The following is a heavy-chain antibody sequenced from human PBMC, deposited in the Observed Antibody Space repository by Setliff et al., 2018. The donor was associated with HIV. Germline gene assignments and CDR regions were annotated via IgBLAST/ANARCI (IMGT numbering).Heavy chain of an antibody. CDR2: IYWNNNK. V-gene: IGHV2-5*01. CDR3: AYSGRQLRGPYFDF. J-gene: IGHJ4*02. CDR1: GLSLSTSGVG. Sequence: GPTLVNPTRTLTLTCTFSGLSLSTSGVGVGWIRQSPGKALEWLAFIYWNNNKHYSTSLKSRLTVTKDTSKNRVVFTMTNMDPVDTATYYCAYSGRQLRGPYFDFWGQGTPVTVSS. D-gene: IGHD1-1*01.